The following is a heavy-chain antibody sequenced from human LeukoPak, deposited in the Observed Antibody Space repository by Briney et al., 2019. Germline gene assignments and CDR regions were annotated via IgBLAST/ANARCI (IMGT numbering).Heavy chain of an antibody. J-gene: IGHJ4*02. Sequence: ASVKVSCKASGYIFTSYGISWVRQAPGQGLEWMGWISAYNGNTNYEQKVQGTVTMTTDTSTSTAYMELRSLRSDDTAVYYCARKPGASSAQYYLDYWGQGTLVTVSS. CDR3: ARKPGASSAQYYLDY. CDR2: ISAYNGNT. CDR1: GYIFTSYG. D-gene: IGHD2-2*01. V-gene: IGHV1-18*01.